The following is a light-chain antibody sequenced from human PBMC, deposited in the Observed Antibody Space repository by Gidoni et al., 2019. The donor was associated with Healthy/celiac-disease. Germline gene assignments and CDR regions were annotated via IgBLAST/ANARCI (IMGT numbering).Light chain of an antibody. J-gene: IGKJ1*01. CDR2: GAS. CDR1: QSVSSSY. CDR3: QQYGSSPHT. V-gene: IGKV3-20*01. Sequence: EIVLTQSPGTLSLSPGERATLSCRASQSVSSSYLAWYQQKPGQAPRLLIYGASSRATGIPDWFSGSGSGTDFTLTISRLAPEDFAVYYCQQYGSSPHTFGQGTKVEIK.